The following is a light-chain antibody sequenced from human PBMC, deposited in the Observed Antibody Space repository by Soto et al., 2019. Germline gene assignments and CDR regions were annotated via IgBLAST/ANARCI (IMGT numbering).Light chain of an antibody. J-gene: IGLJ1*01. CDR3: SSYTRSSTEV. CDR1: SSGVGGYDY. V-gene: IGLV2-14*01. CDR2: EVR. Sequence: QSALTQPASVSGSPGQSITISCTGSSSGVGGYDYVSWYQQHPGKVPKLMIYEVRNRPSGVSNRFSGSKSGNTASLTISGIQAEDEADYYCSSYTRSSTEVFGTGTKVTVL.